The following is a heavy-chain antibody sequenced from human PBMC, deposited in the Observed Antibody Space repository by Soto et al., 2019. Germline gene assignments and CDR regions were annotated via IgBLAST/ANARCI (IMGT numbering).Heavy chain of an antibody. CDR3: ARVGRGSDH. CDR2: INIDGSTT. J-gene: IGHJ4*02. V-gene: IGHV3-74*01. CDR1: GFTFSSYW. Sequence: EVQLVESGGGLVQPGGSLRLSCAASGFTFSSYWMHWVRQAPGKGLVWVSHINIDGSTTNYAGSVKGRFTISRDNAKNTLYLQMNSLRDEDTAVYYCARVGRGSDHWGQGTLVTVSS. D-gene: IGHD3-10*01.